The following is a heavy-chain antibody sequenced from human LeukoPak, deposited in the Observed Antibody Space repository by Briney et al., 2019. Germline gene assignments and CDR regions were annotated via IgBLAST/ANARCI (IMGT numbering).Heavy chain of an antibody. D-gene: IGHD4/OR15-4a*01. CDR3: ARGPHYGARTDHLDY. V-gene: IGHV3-53*01. Sequence: PGGSLRLSCAASGFTVSSNYMSWVRQAPGKGLEWVSVIYSGGSTYYADSVKGRFTISRDNSKNTLYLQMSSLRAEDTAIYYCARGPHYGARTDHLDYWGQGTLVTVSS. CDR2: IYSGGST. J-gene: IGHJ4*02. CDR1: GFTVSSNY.